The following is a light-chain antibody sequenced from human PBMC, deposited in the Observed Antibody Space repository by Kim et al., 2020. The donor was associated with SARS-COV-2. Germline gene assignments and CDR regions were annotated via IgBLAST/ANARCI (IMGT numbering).Light chain of an antibody. Sequence: VSPGQTASITCSGDKLGDKYACWYQQKPGQAPVLVIYQDSKRPSGIPERFSGSNAGNTATLTISGTQAMDEADYYCQAWDSSTAWVFGGGTQLTVL. CDR2: QDS. CDR1: KLGDKY. CDR3: QAWDSSTAWV. J-gene: IGLJ3*02. V-gene: IGLV3-1*01.